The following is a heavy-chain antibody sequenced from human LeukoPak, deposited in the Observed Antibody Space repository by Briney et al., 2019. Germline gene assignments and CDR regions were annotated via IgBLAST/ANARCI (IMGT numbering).Heavy chain of an antibody. Sequence: GGSLRLPCAASGFTFSSYWMHWVRQAPGKGLVWVSHIKSDGSSTNHADSGKGRFTISRDNAKNTLYLQMDSLRGEDTAVYYCATNGTDYYFDYWGQGTLVTVSS. CDR3: ATNGTDYYFDY. J-gene: IGHJ4*02. CDR2: IKSDGSST. D-gene: IGHD3/OR15-3a*01. V-gene: IGHV3-74*01. CDR1: GFTFSSYW.